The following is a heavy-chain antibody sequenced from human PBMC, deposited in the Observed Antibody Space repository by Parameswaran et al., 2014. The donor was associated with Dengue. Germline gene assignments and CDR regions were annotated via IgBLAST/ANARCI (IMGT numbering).Heavy chain of an antibody. J-gene: IGHJ6*02. CDR2: ISSSGSTI. V-gene: IGHV3-48*03. CDR3: ARDFYGSGSFYYYYGMDV. D-gene: IGHD3-10*01. Sequence: VRQAPGKGLEWVSYISSSGSTIYYADSVKGRFTISRDNAKNSLYLQMNSLRAEDTAVYYCARDFYGSGSFYYYYGMDVWGQGTTVTVSS.